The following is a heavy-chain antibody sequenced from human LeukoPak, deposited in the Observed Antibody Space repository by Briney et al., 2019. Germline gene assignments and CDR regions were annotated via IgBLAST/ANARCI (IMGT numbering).Heavy chain of an antibody. CDR1: GGTFSSYT. CDR3: PGHDRAAGFDY. V-gene: IGHV1-69*02. J-gene: IGHJ4*02. CDR2: IIPILGIA. Sequence: SVKVSCKASGGTFSSYTISWVRQAPGQGLEWIGRIIPILGIANYAQKFQGRVTATADKSTSTAYMELSSLRSEDTAVYYCPGHDRAAGFDYWAREPWSSSPQ. D-gene: IGHD2-15*01.